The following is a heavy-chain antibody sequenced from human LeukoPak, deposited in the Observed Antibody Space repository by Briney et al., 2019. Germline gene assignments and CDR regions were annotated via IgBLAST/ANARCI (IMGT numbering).Heavy chain of an antibody. Sequence: GGSLRLSCAASGFTFSSYWMHWVRQAPGKGLVWVSRINSDGSSTSYADSVKGRFTISRDNAKNTLYLQMNSLRAEDTAVYYSASPPRSRWYNYFDYWGQETLVTVS. CDR3: ASPPRSRWYNYFDY. J-gene: IGHJ4*02. D-gene: IGHD1-14*01. CDR2: INSDGSST. CDR1: GFTFSSYW. V-gene: IGHV3-74*01.